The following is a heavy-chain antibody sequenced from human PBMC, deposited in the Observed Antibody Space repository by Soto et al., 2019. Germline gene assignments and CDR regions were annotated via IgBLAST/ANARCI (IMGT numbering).Heavy chain of an antibody. V-gene: IGHV5-51*01. J-gene: IGHJ5*02. CDR2: IFTRDSET. D-gene: IGHD3-10*01. Sequence: AESLTTSCKVPGHLFNNHWIGWVRQTPGKGLEWMGLIFTRDSETKTSPSFQGHVSFSVDNSINTVYLQWTSLKTTDTGIYFCARGYFDSGHGYDLWGQGTLVTVSS. CDR1: GHLFNNHW. CDR3: ARGYFDSGHGYDL.